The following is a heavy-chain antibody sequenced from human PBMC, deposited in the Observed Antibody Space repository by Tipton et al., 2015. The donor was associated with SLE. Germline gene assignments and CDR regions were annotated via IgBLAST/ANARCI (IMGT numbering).Heavy chain of an antibody. V-gene: IGHV3-53*05. J-gene: IGHJ3*02. CDR2: IYSGGST. D-gene: IGHD3-3*01. CDR3: ARVSDYDFWRGHLDAFDM. CDR1: GFTVSTNY. Sequence: SLRLSCAASGFTVSTNYMSWVRQAPGKGLEWVSVIYSGGSTSYADFVRGRFTISRDSLKNTVYLQMNSLRAEDTAMYFCARVSDYDFWRGHLDAFDMWGQGTMVTVSS.